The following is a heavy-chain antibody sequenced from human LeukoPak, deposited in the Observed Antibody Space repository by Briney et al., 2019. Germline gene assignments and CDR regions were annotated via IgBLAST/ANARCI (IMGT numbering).Heavy chain of an antibody. CDR3: ARGTDCSGGSCLDY. CDR1: GYTFTGYY. D-gene: IGHD2-15*01. V-gene: IGHV1-2*06. CDR2: INPNSGGT. J-gene: IGHJ4*02. Sequence: AXXKVSCKASGYTFTGYYMHWVRQAPGQGLEYMGQINPNSGGTNYAQKFQGTVTMTRDTSISTAYMELSRLRYDDTAMYYCARGTDCSGGSCLDYWGQGTQVTVSS.